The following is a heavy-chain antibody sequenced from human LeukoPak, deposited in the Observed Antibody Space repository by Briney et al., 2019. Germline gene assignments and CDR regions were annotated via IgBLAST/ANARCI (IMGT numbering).Heavy chain of an antibody. Sequence: AGGSLRLSCAASGFTFDDYAMHWVRHAPGKGLEWVSGISWNSGSIGYADSVKGRFTISRDNAKNSLYLQMNSLRAEDTALYYCAKVRRIAVAEYFDYWGQGTLVTVSS. CDR1: GFTFDDYA. D-gene: IGHD6-19*01. V-gene: IGHV3-9*01. CDR2: ISWNSGSI. CDR3: AKVRRIAVAEYFDY. J-gene: IGHJ4*02.